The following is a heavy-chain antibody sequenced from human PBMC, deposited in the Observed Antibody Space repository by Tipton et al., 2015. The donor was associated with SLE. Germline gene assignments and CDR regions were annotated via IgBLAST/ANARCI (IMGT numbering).Heavy chain of an antibody. D-gene: IGHD6-6*01. CDR2: ISYNGGT. CDR3: ARGGASSKWLDP. V-gene: IGHV4-59*11. CDR1: GGSISSHY. J-gene: IGHJ5*02. Sequence: TLSLTCTVSGGSISSHYWSWIRQPPGKGLEWIGYISYNGGTNSNLSLTSRVSISVDTSKNQLSLSLTSVTAADTAVYYCARGGASSKWLDPWGQGTLVTVSA.